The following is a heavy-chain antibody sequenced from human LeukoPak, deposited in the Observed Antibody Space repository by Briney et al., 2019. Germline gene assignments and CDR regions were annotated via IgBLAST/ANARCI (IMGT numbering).Heavy chain of an antibody. CDR1: GGSISSYY. CDR2: INYSGST. V-gene: IGHV4-59*01. Sequence: PSETLSLTCTVSGGSISSYYWSWIRQPPGKGLEYIGYINYSGSTDYNPSLRSRATISVDTSKNQFSLKLSSVTAADTAVYYCARESVEMATIFDYWGQGTLVTVSS. CDR3: ARESVEMATIFDY. J-gene: IGHJ4*02. D-gene: IGHD5-24*01.